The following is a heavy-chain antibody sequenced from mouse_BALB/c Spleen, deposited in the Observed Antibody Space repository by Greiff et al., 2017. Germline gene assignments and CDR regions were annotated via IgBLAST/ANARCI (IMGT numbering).Heavy chain of an antibody. CDR2: IDPENGDT. CDR1: GFNIKDYY. Sequence: VQLKESGAELVRSGASVKLSCTASGFNIKDYYMHWVKQRPEQGLEWIGWIDPENGDTEYAPKFQGKATMTADTSSNTAYLQLSSLTSEDTAVYYCNTYYYGSSYVNYAMDYWGQGTSVTVSS. CDR3: NTYYYGSSYVNYAMDY. J-gene: IGHJ4*01. D-gene: IGHD1-1*01. V-gene: IGHV14-4*02.